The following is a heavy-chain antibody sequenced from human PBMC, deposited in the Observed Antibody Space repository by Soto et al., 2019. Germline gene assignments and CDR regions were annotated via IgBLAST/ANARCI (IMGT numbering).Heavy chain of an antibody. V-gene: IGHV3-48*01. J-gene: IGHJ5*02. CDR3: ARDQPSYYYGSGNNWSDP. CDR2: ISSSSSTI. D-gene: IGHD3-10*01. Sequence: GGSLRLSCAASGFTFSSYSMNWVRQAPGKGLEWVSYISSSSSTIYYADSVKGRFTISRDNAKNSLYLQMNSLRAEDTAVYYCARDQPSYYYGSGNNWSDPWGQGTLVTVSS. CDR1: GFTFSSYS.